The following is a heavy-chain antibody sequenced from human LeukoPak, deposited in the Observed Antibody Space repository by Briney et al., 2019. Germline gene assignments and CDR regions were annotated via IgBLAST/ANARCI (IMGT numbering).Heavy chain of an antibody. CDR2: ISYDGSNK. Sequence: PGGSLRLSCAASGFTFSSYAMHWVRQAPGKGLEWVAVISYDGSNKYYADSVKGRFTISRDNSKNTLYLQMNSLGAEDTAVYYCARDLYLGATITPTLFDYWGQGTLVTVSS. CDR3: ARDLYLGATITPTLFDY. V-gene: IGHV3-30*04. CDR1: GFTFSSYA. J-gene: IGHJ4*02. D-gene: IGHD1-26*01.